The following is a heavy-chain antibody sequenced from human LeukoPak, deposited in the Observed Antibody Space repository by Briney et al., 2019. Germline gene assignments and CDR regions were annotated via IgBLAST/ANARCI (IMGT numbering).Heavy chain of an antibody. CDR2: IYTSGST. CDR3: ARHYYDSSGYTDAFDI. CDR1: GGSISSGSYY. Sequence: ASETLSLTCSVSGGSISSGSYYWSWIRQPAGEGLEWIGRIYTSGSTNYNPSLKSRVTMSVDTSKNQFSLKLSSVTAADTAVYYCARHYYDSSGYTDAFDIWGQGTMVTVSS. V-gene: IGHV4-61*02. J-gene: IGHJ3*02. D-gene: IGHD3-22*01.